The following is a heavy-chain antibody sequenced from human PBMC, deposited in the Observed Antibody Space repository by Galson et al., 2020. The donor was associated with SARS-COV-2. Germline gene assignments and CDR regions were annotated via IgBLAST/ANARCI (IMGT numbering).Heavy chain of an antibody. V-gene: IGHV4-59*08. J-gene: IGHJ5*02. Sequence: SETLSLTCSVSGGSIRGYSWSGLRQPPGKGLEWIGYIHYSGGTNYNPSLRSRVTIPLDTSKNQLSLNLSSVTAADTAVYFCARRQTAASSYNWLDLWGQGTLVIVSS. CDR2: IHYSGGT. CDR3: ARRQTAASSYNWLDL. D-gene: IGHD6-13*01. CDR1: GGSIRGYS.